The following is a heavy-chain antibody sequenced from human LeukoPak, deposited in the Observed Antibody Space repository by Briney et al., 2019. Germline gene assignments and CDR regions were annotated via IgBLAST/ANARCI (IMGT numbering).Heavy chain of an antibody. CDR3: ARGRKRGYSYGRHFDY. CDR2: VYHSGST. J-gene: IGHJ4*02. D-gene: IGHD5-18*01. V-gene: IGHV4-39*07. Sequence: PSETLSLTCTVSGGSISSRTSYWGWIRQPPGKGLEWIGSVYHSGSTNYNPSLKSRVTISVDTSKNQFSLKLSSVTAADTAVYYCARGRKRGYSYGRHFDYWGQGTLVTVSS. CDR1: GGSISSRTSY.